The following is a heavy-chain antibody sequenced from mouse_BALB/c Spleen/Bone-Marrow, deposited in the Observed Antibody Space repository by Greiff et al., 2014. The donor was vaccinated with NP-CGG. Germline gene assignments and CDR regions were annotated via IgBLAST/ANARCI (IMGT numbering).Heavy chain of an antibody. J-gene: IGHJ2*01. CDR1: GYSFTDYT. D-gene: IGHD1-1*02. Sequence: SGPELVKPGSSVKMSCKTSGYSFTDYTIHWVKQSHGKSLEWIGNFNPNNGGTNYNQKFKDKATLTVDKSSRTAYMEFRSLTSEDSAVYYCARAGWYDYWGQGTTLTVSS. CDR2: FNPNNGGT. V-gene: IGHV1-22*01. CDR3: ARAGWYDY.